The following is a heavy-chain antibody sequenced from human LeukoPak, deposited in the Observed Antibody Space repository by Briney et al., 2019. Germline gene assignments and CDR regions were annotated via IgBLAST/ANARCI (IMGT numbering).Heavy chain of an antibody. V-gene: IGHV3-23*01. CDR3: ARDNVAPLR. J-gene: IGHJ4*02. CDR2: ISGSGGST. Sequence: GGSLRLSCAASGFTFSNYGMSWVRQAPGKGLEWVSAISGSGGSTYYADSVKGRFTISRDNAKNSLYLQMNSLRAEDTAVYYCARDNVAPLRWGQGTLVTVSS. CDR1: GFTFSNYG. D-gene: IGHD3-16*01.